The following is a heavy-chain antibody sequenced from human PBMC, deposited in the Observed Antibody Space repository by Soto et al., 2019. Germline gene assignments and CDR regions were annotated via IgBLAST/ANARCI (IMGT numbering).Heavy chain of an antibody. CDR2: IKSKTDGGTT. Sequence: EVQLVESGGGLVKPGGSLRLSCAASGFTFSNAWMNWVRQAPGKGLEWVGRIKSKTDGGTTDYAAPVKGRFTISRDDSKTTLYLQRNSLKTGDTAFYYCTPAALFHGLGEAGSAFNIWAKGQWSPSLQ. CDR3: TPAALFHGLGEAGSAFNI. CDR1: GFTFSNAW. J-gene: IGHJ3*02. D-gene: IGHD3-16*01. V-gene: IGHV3-15*07.